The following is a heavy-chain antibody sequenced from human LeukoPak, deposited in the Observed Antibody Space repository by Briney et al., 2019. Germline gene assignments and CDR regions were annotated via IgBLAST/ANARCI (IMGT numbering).Heavy chain of an antibody. D-gene: IGHD2-15*01. J-gene: IGHJ6*04. CDR1: GFSFSNYA. Sequence: GGSLRLSCSASGFSFSNYARYWVRQAPGRGLEWVSNIKQGGSEKYYVDSVRGRFTISRDNAKNSLYLQMNSLRAEDTAVYYCARDFGLRCSGGTCYSVYYYGMDVWGKGPTVTVSS. CDR2: IKQGGSEK. CDR3: ARDFGLRCSGGTCYSVYYYGMDV. V-gene: IGHV3-7*03.